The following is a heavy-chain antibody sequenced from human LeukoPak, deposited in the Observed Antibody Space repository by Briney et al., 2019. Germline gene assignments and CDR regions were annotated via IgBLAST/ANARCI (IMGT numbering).Heavy chain of an antibody. V-gene: IGHV5-51*01. Sequence: GESLIISCKGSGYNFNTYWIGWVRQMPGKGLEWMGIIYPGDSATRYSPSFQDQVTISADTSSSTAYVQWSSLKASDTAMYYCARGPYSYDSSATFGSYNWFDPWGQGTLVTVSS. CDR3: ARGPYSYDSSATFGSYNWFDP. D-gene: IGHD5-18*01. CDR2: IYPGDSAT. J-gene: IGHJ5*02. CDR1: GYNFNTYW.